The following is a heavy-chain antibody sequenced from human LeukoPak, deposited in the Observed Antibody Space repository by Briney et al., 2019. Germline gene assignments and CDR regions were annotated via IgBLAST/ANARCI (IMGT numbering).Heavy chain of an antibody. V-gene: IGHV4-34*01. D-gene: IGHD2-2*01. Sequence: SETLSLTCAVYGGSFSGYYWSWIRQPPGKGLEWIGEINHSGSTNYNPSLKSRVTISVDTSKNQFSLKLSSVTAADTAVYYCARGPHCSSTSCSDYWGQGTLVTVSS. CDR3: ARGPHCSSTSCSDY. J-gene: IGHJ4*02. CDR1: GGSFSGYY. CDR2: INHSGST.